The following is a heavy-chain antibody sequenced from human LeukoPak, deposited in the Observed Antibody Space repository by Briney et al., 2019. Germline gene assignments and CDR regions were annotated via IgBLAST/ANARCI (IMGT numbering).Heavy chain of an antibody. CDR3: ARGSYYDSSGYYDKPIDY. J-gene: IGHJ4*02. D-gene: IGHD3-22*01. CDR1: GFTFSDYY. Sequence: GGSLRLSCAASGFTFSDYYMSWIRLAPGKGLEWVSYISGSGSTIYYADSVKGRFTISRDNAKNSLYLQMNSLRAEDTAVYYCARGSYYDSSGYYDKPIDYWGQGTLVTVSS. CDR2: ISGSGSTI. V-gene: IGHV3-11*01.